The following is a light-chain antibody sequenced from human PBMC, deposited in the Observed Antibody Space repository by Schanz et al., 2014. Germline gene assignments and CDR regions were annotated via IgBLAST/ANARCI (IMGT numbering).Light chain of an antibody. J-gene: IGKJ1*01. CDR3: QQYGSSPRT. V-gene: IGKV3-20*01. CDR2: GAS. Sequence: EIVLTQSPGTLSLSPGERATLSCRASQSVTSSYLAWYQQKPGQAPRLLISGASSRATGIPDRFSGSGSGTDFTLIISRLEPEDFAVYYCQQYGSSPRTFGQGTKVEIK. CDR1: QSVTSSY.